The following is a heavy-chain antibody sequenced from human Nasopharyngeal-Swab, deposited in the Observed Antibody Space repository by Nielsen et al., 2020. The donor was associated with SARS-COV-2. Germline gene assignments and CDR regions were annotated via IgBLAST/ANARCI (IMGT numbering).Heavy chain of an antibody. Sequence: SVTVSCKASGGTFSSYAISWVRQAPGQGLEWMGGIIPILGIANYAQKFQGRVTITADKSTSTAYMELSSLRSEDTAVYYCATRPRLGGDLNYYYYGMDVWGQGTTVTVSS. J-gene: IGHJ6*02. CDR1: GGTFSSYA. D-gene: IGHD2-21*02. CDR3: ATRPRLGGDLNYYYYGMDV. CDR2: IIPILGIA. V-gene: IGHV1-69*10.